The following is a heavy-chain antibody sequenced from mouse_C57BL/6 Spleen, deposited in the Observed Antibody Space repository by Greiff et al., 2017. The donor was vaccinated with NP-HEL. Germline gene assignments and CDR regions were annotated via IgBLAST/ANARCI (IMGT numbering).Heavy chain of an antibody. J-gene: IGHJ1*03. V-gene: IGHV1-80*01. CDR2: IYPGDGDT. D-gene: IGHD2-1*01. CDR1: GYAFSSYW. Sequence: QVQLKESGAELVKPGASVKISCKASGYAFSSYWMNWAKQRPGKGLEWIGQIYPGDGDTNYNGKFKGKATLTADKSSSTAYMQLSSLTSEDSAVYFCARWHGNPHFDVWGTGTTVTVSS. CDR3: ARWHGNPHFDV.